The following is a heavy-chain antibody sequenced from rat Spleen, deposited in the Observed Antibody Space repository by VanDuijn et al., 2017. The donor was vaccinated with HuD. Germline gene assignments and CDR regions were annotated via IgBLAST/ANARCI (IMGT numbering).Heavy chain of an antibody. Sequence: EVQLVESGGGLVQPGRSLKLSCAASGFTFSDYNMAGVRQAPKKGLEWVATISYDDSSTYYRDSVKGRFTISRDNSNSTLYLQMDKLRSEDTATYYCARPNYGYPFAYWGQGTLVTVSS. V-gene: IGHV5-7*01. D-gene: IGHD1-7*01. CDR1: GFTFSDYN. CDR2: ISYDDSST. CDR3: ARPNYGYPFAY. J-gene: IGHJ3*01.